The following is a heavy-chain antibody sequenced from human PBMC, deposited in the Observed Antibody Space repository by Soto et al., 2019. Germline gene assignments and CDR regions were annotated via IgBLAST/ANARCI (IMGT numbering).Heavy chain of an antibody. CDR2: IITIFGTA. D-gene: IGHD1-26*01. J-gene: IGHJ4*02. Sequence: QVQLVQSGAEVKKPGSSVKVSCKASGGTFSSYSINWVRQAPGQGLEWMGEIITIFGTANYAQKFQGRVTITADESTSTAYMELSSLRYEDAAVYFCASDGGRHSGGIDYWGQGTLVTVSS. CDR3: ASDGGRHSGGIDY. CDR1: GGTFSSYS. V-gene: IGHV1-69*01.